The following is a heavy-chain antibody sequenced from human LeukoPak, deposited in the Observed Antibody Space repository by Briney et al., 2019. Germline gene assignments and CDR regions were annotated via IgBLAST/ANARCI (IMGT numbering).Heavy chain of an antibody. CDR2: IDWDDDK. V-gene: IGHV2-70*11. CDR3: ARGTMTKGFDY. J-gene: IGHJ4*02. CDR1: GFSRSTSGMC. D-gene: IGHD3-22*01. Sequence: ESGPTLVNPTPTLTLTCNFSGFSRSTSGMCVSWIRQPPGKALEWLARIDWDDDKYYSTSLKTRLTISKDTSKNQVVLTMTNMDPVDTATYYCARGTMTKGFDYWGQGTLVTVSS.